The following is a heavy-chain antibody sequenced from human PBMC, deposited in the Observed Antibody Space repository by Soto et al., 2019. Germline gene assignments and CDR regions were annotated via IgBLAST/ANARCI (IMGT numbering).Heavy chain of an antibody. Sequence: ESGGGVVQPGRSLRLSCAASGFTFSSYAMHWVRQAPGKGLEWVAVISYDGSNKYYADSVKGRFTISRDNSKNTLYLQMNSLRAEDTAVYYCARDPYNWNYKDYYYYGMDVWGQGTTVTVSS. V-gene: IGHV3-30-3*01. CDR3: ARDPYNWNYKDYYYYGMDV. CDR1: GFTFSSYA. CDR2: ISYDGSNK. D-gene: IGHD1-7*01. J-gene: IGHJ6*02.